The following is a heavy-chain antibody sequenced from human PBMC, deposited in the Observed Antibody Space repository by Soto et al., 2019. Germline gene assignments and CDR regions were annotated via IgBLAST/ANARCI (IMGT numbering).Heavy chain of an antibody. Sequence: QVQLQESGPGLVKPSGTLSLTCTVSGDSIATGDSIATYYRSWIRQPPGTRRQWIGYIHTSGSTNNHPTLPSRVTMTVDTGTQQSSLRMTSATAADPAVYYCARGHFGVMTSFFYVYYLDVWGKGTTVSVPS. D-gene: IGHD3-3*01. CDR2: IHTSGST. CDR3: ARGHFGVMTSFFYVYYLDV. CDR1: GDSIATGDSIATYY. J-gene: IGHJ6*03. V-gene: IGHV4-61*01.